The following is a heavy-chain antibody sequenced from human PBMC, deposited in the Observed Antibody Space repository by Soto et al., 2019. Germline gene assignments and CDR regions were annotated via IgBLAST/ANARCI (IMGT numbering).Heavy chain of an antibody. V-gene: IGHV3-48*01. J-gene: IGHJ3*02. Sequence: GGSLGLSCAASGFTLSSYSMNWVRQAPGKGLEWVSYISSSSSTIYYADSVKGRFTISRDNAKNSLYLQMNSLRAEDTAVYYCATEVSDAFDIWGQGTMVTVSS. CDR1: GFTLSSYS. D-gene: IGHD1-20*01. CDR3: ATEVSDAFDI. CDR2: ISSSSSTI.